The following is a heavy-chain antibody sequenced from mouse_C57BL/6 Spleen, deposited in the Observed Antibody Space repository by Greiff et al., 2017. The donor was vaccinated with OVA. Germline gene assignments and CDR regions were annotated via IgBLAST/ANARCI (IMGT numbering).Heavy chain of an antibody. CDR2: ISSGSSTI. CDR1: GFTFSDYG. J-gene: IGHJ2*01. V-gene: IGHV5-17*01. Sequence: EVQRVESGGGLVKPGGSLKLSCAASGFTFSDYGMHWVRQAPEKGLEWVAYISSGSSTIYYADTVKGRFTISRDNAKNTLFLQLTSLRSEDTAMYYCARPYGNRYYFDYWGQGTTLTVSS. D-gene: IGHD2-1*01. CDR3: ARPYGNRYYFDY.